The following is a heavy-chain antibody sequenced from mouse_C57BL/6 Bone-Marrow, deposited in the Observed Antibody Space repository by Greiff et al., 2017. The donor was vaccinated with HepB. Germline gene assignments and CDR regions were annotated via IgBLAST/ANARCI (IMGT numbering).Heavy chain of an antibody. V-gene: IGHV5-16*01. D-gene: IGHD1-1*01. CDR2: INYDGSST. CDR3: ARGSLYYYGSSLYWYFDV. Sequence: EVQRVESEGGLVQPGSSMKLSCTASGFTFSDYYMAWVRQVPEKGLEWVANINYDGSSTYYLDSLKSRFIISRDNAKNILYLQMSSLKSEDTATYYCARGSLYYYGSSLYWYFDVWGTGTTVTVSS. CDR1: GFTFSDYY. J-gene: IGHJ1*03.